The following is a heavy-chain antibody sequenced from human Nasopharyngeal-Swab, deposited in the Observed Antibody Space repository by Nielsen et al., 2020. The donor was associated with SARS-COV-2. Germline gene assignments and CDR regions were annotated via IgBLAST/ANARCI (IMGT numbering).Heavy chain of an antibody. CDR1: GFTFSRYT. CDR3: ASTPLDSSGYYYAFHY. D-gene: IGHD3-22*01. J-gene: IGHJ4*02. V-gene: IGHV3-30-3*01. Sequence: GESLNLSCAASGFTFSRYTLHWVRQAPGKGLEWVAVISYDGSNKYYADSVKGRFTISRDISKNTLYLQMNSLRAEDTAVFYCASTPLDSSGYYYAFHYWGRGTLVTVSS. CDR2: ISYDGSNK.